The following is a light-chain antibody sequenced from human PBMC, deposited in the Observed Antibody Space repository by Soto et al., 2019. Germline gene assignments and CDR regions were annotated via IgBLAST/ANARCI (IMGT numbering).Light chain of an antibody. J-gene: IGKJ2*01. CDR2: DAS. Sequence: DIQMTQSPSTLSASVGDRVTVTCRASQSLNRWLAWYQQRPGKAPKLLIYDASELESGVPSRFSGSGSGTEFTLTISSLQPDDFATYYCQQLNSAPYTFGQGTKLEIK. V-gene: IGKV1-5*01. CDR1: QSLNRW. CDR3: QQLNSAPYT.